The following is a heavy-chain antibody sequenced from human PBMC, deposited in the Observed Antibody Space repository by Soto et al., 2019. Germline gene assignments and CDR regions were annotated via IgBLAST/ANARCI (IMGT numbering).Heavy chain of an antibody. D-gene: IGHD2-21*02. CDR3: ARAPPCGDDCSFDY. CDR2: IYYTGST. CDR1: GGSIISYY. V-gene: IGHV4-59*01. Sequence: SGTLALTCTVSGGSIISYYWAWIRQPPGRGLEWIGYIYYTGSTNYTPSLKSRVTISVDTSKNQFSLKLSSVTAADTAVYYCARAPPCGDDCSFDYWGQGTLVTVSS. J-gene: IGHJ4*02.